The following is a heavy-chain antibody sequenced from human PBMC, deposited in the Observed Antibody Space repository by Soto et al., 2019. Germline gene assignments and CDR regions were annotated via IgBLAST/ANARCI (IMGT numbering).Heavy chain of an antibody. Sequence: PSETLSLTCAVSGGSIISGGYSWGWIRQPPGKGLEWTGYIYSGTTRYNPSLESRVTIAMDRSKNQVSLSLKSVTAADTAVYYCAREDSGAFFDFWGRGTLVTVS. D-gene: IGHD2-15*01. CDR1: GGSIISGGYS. CDR2: IYSGTT. J-gene: IGHJ4*02. CDR3: AREDSGAFFDF. V-gene: IGHV4-30-2*01.